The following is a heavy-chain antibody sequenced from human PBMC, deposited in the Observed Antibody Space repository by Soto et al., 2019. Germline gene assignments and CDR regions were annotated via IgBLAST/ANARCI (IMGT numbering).Heavy chain of an antibody. D-gene: IGHD3-9*01. CDR3: GRLEGLATISSYFDY. J-gene: IGHJ4*02. V-gene: IGHV4-39*01. CDR1: GGSVSNSSYY. CDR2: VYYSGST. Sequence: QLQLQESSPGLVKPSETLSLTCTVSGGSVSNSSYYWGWVRQPPGKGLEWIGSVYYSGSTYYNPTLESGVTIAVDKSKNQFSLKLMSLSAADTAVYYCGRLEGLATISSYFDYWGQGALVTVSS.